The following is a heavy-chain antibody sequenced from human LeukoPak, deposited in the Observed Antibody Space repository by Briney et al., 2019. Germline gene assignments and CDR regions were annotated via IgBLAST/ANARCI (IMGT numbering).Heavy chain of an antibody. CDR1: GGSISSYY. J-gene: IGHJ3*02. CDR2: IYYSGST. Sequence: SETLSLTCTVSGGSISSYYRSWIRQPPGKGLEWIGYIYYSGSTNYNPSLKSRVTISVDTSKNQFSLKLSSVTAADTAVYYCARDRDAFDIWGQGTMVTVSS. V-gene: IGHV4-59*12. CDR3: ARDRDAFDI.